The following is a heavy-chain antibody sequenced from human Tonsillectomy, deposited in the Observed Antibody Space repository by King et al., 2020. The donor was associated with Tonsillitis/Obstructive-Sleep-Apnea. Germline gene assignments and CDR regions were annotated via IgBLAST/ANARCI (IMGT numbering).Heavy chain of an antibody. CDR2: INHSEST. J-gene: IGHJ4*02. V-gene: IGHV4-34*01. D-gene: IGHD2-2*01. CDR1: GGSFSGYY. CDR3: ARIVVVPAAIEIYYFDY. Sequence: VQLKQWGAGLLKPSETLSLTCAVYGGSFSGYYWSWIRQPPGKGLEWIGEINHSESTNYNPSLKSRVTISVDTSKNQFSLKLSSVTAADTAVYYCARIVVVPAAIEIYYFDYWGQGTLVTVSS.